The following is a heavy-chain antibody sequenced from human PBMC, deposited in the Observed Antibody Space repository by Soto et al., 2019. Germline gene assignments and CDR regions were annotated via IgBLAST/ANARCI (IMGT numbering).Heavy chain of an antibody. CDR1: GYTFTSYG. Sequence: ASVKVSCKASGYTFTSYGISWVRQAPGQGLEWMGWISAYNGNTNYAQKLQGRVTMTTNTSTSTAYMELSSLRSEDTAVYYCARGTAAGSLSYYGMDVWGQGTTVTVSS. CDR3: ARGTAAGSLSYYGMDV. D-gene: IGHD6-13*01. J-gene: IGHJ6*02. CDR2: ISAYNGNT. V-gene: IGHV1-18*01.